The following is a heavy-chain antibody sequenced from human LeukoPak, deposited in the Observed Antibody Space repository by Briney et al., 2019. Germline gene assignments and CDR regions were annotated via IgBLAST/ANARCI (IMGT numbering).Heavy chain of an antibody. CDR1: GFTFSSYE. D-gene: IGHD3-10*01. CDR3: AAGSGSYYKATS. J-gene: IGHJ5*02. Sequence: TGGSLRLSCAASGFTFSSYEMNWVRQAPGKGLEWVSGISSSGSNTYYTDSVKGRFTISRDNSKYTLYLQMNSLRVEDTAVYYCAAGSGSYYKATSWGQGTLVTVSS. CDR2: ISSSGSNT. V-gene: IGHV3-23*01.